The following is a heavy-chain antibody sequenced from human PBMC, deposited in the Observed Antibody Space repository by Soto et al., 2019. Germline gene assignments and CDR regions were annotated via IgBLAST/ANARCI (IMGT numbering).Heavy chain of an antibody. D-gene: IGHD3-16*01. CDR2: IYYSGST. J-gene: IGHJ6*02. Sequence: QVQLQESGPGLVKPSETLSLTCTVSGGSVSSGSYYWSWIRQPPGKGLEWIGYIYYSGSTNYNPSLKSRVTISVDTSKNQFSLKLSSVTAADTAVYYCARDSLHWGYYYGMDVWGQGTTVTVSS. CDR1: GGSVSSGSYY. V-gene: IGHV4-61*01. CDR3: ARDSLHWGYYYGMDV.